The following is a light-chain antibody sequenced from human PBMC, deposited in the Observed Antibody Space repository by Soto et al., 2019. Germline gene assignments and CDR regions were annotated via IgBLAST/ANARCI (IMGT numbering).Light chain of an antibody. V-gene: IGKV3-15*01. CDR2: GAS. J-gene: IGKJ5*01. CDR3: QQYNNWPIT. CDR1: QTINNN. Sequence: VMTQAPATLSVSPGERATLSCRASQTINNNVAWYQLKDGQVPRLLIYGASTRATDIPARFSGSGSGTEFTLTISSLQSEDFAEYHCQQYNNWPITFGQEKRREIK.